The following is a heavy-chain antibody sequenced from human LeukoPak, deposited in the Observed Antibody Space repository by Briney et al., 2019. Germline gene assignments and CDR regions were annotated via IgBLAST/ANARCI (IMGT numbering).Heavy chain of an antibody. D-gene: IGHD1-26*01. CDR1: GVSVSSGSYY. J-gene: IGHJ3*01. Sequence: SETLSLTCAVSGVSVSSGSYYWSWIRQSPGKGLEWTGDIYYSGSTNYNPSLKSRVTISLDTSKNQFSLKVNSVTAADTAVYYCARMGALSRAFDVWGQGTMVSVSS. V-gene: IGHV4-61*01. CDR2: IYYSGST. CDR3: ARMGALSRAFDV.